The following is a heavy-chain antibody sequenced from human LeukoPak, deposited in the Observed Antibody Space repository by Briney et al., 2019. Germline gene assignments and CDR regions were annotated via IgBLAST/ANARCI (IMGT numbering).Heavy chain of an antibody. CDR2: IYPGDSDT. CDR3: ARLDYYDSSGYPLYYFDY. J-gene: IGHJ4*02. CDR1: GYSFTSYW. V-gene: IGHV5-51*01. D-gene: IGHD3-22*01. Sequence: GESLKISCKGSGYSFTSYWIGWVRQMPGKGLEWMGIIYPGDSDTRYSPSFQGQVTISADKSISTAYLQWSSLKASDTAMYYCARLDYYDSSGYPLYYFDYWGQGTLVTVSP.